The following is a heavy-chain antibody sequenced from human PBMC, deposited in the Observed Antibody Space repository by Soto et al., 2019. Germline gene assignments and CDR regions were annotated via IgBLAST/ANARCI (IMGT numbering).Heavy chain of an antibody. J-gene: IGHJ4*02. D-gene: IGHD3-16*02. CDR1: GFTFSSYG. Sequence: QVQLVESGGGVVQPGRSLRLSCAASGFTFSSYGMHWVRQAPGKGLEWVAVIWYDGSNKYYADSVKGRFTISRDNSKNTLYLQLHSLRAEDTAAYYCARGPVLGMITFGGVIVYDYWGRGPLVTVSS. CDR2: IWYDGSNK. V-gene: IGHV3-33*01. CDR3: ARGPVLGMITFGGVIVYDY.